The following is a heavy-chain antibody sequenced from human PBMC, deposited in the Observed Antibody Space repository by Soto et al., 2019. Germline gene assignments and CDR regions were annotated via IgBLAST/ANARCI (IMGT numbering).Heavy chain of an antibody. CDR3: ARQGFSKHYFYAADV. D-gene: IGHD6-13*01. CDR1: GYSFTIYW. Sequence: GESLKISCKGSGYSFTIYWIGWVRQMPGKGLEWMGIIYPGDSDTRYSPSFQGQVTISADKSISTAYLHLRSLEASDTATYFCARQGFSKHYFYAADVWGQGTKVTVYS. CDR2: IYPGDSDT. V-gene: IGHV5-51*01. J-gene: IGHJ6*02.